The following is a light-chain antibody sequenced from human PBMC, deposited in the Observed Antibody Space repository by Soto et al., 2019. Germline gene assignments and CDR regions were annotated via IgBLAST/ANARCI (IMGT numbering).Light chain of an antibody. CDR1: SSDVGSYNS. V-gene: IGLV2-14*03. Sequence: QSVLTSPASVFGSPGQSIAIPSTGNSSDVGSYNSVSWYQQYPGKAPKLMIPDVNNRPSGISDRFSGSKSGNTASLTISGLQAEDEADYYCSSFTSSTSYVFGTGTKVTVL. J-gene: IGLJ1*01. CDR2: DVN. CDR3: SSFTSSTSYV.